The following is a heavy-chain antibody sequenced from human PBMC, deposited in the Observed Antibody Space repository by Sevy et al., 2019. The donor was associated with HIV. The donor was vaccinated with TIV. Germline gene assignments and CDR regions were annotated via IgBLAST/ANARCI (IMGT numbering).Heavy chain of an antibody. Sequence: SETLSLTCTVSGGSISNSDSYWSWIRQSPGKCLEWIGYIHYTGGTYYNPFLKSRVAMSVDTSEKQFSLKLSSMTEADTAVYYCASKRGYNHGPFDYWGQGALVTVSS. CDR3: ASKRGYNHGPFDY. J-gene: IGHJ4*02. V-gene: IGHV4-30-4*02. D-gene: IGHD5-12*01. CDR2: IHYTGGT. CDR1: GGSISNSDSY.